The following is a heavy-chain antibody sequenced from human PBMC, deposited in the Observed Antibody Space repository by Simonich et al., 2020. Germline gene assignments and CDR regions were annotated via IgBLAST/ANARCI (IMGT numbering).Heavy chain of an antibody. CDR3: AIYGPSIAARPYWYFDL. V-gene: IGHV1-2*02. Sequence: QVQLVQSGAEVKKPGASVKVSCKASGYTFTGYYMHWVRQAPGQGLEVMGRSNPTRGGKTEAQKFQGRVNMTRDTSISTAYMELSRLRSDDTAVYYCAIYGPSIAARPYWYFDLWGRGTLVTVSS. D-gene: IGHD6-6*01. CDR2: SNPTRGGK. J-gene: IGHJ2*01. CDR1: GYTFTGYY.